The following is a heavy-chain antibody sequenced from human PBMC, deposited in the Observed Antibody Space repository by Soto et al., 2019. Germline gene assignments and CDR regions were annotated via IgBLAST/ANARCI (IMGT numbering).Heavy chain of an antibody. V-gene: IGHV3-7*03. Sequence: GGSLRLSCAASGFTFSSYCMSWVRQAPGKGLEWVANIKQDGSEKYYVDSVKGRFTISRDNAKNSLYLQMNSLRAEDTAVEYCARGLRGYSYGYGYWGQGTLVTVSS. J-gene: IGHJ4*02. CDR1: GFTFSSYC. CDR2: IKQDGSEK. CDR3: ARGLRGYSYGYGY. D-gene: IGHD5-18*01.